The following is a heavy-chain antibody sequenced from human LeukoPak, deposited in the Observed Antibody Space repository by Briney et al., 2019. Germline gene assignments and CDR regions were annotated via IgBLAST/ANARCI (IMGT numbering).Heavy chain of an antibody. D-gene: IGHD2-15*01. J-gene: IGHJ2*01. V-gene: IGHV4-34*01. Sequence: KPSETLSLTCAVYGGSFSGYYWSWIRQPPGKGLEWIGEINHSGSTNYNPSLKSRVTMSVDTSKNQFSLKLSSVTAADTAVYYCARLGVVVAATNYWYFDLWGRGTLVTVSS. CDR3: ARLGVVVAATNYWYFDL. CDR1: GGSFSGYY. CDR2: INHSGST.